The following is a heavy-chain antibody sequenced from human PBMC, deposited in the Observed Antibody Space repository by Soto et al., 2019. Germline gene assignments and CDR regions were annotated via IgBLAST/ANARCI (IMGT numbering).Heavy chain of an antibody. CDR2: IIPIFGTA. CDR1: GGTFSSYA. CDR3: ARALSSGWLIDP. V-gene: IGHV1-69*13. J-gene: IGHJ5*02. D-gene: IGHD6-19*01. Sequence: ASVKVSCKASGGTFSSYAISWVRQAPGQGLEWMGGIIPIFGTANYAQKFQGRVTITADESTSTAYMELSSLRSEDTAVYYCARALSSGWLIDPWGQGTLVTVSS.